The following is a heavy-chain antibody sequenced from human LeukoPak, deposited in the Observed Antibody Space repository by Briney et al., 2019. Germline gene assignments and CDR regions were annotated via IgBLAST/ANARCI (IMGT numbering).Heavy chain of an antibody. CDR1: GFTFSSYN. Sequence: GGSLRLSCAASGFTFSSYNMNWVRQAPGKGLEWVSSISGSSSYIYCADSVKGRFTISRDSAQNSLYLQMNSLRAEDTAVYYCARDRMIQARYYYYGMDVWGQGTTVAVSS. V-gene: IGHV3-21*04. D-gene: IGHD3-22*01. CDR2: ISGSSSYI. J-gene: IGHJ6*02. CDR3: ARDRMIQARYYYYGMDV.